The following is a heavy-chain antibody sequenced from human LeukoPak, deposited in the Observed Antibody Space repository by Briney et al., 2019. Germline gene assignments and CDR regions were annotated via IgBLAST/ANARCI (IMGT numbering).Heavy chain of an antibody. Sequence: ASVKVSCKASGYTFTSYYMHWVRQAPGQGLEWMGIIHPSGSSTSYAQKFQGRVTMTRDTSTSTVYMELSSLRSEDTAVYYCARDEDIVVVVAEPGGMDVWGQGTTVTASS. J-gene: IGHJ6*02. CDR2: IHPSGSST. CDR1: GYTFTSYY. CDR3: ARDEDIVVVVAEPGGMDV. V-gene: IGHV1-46*01. D-gene: IGHD2-15*01.